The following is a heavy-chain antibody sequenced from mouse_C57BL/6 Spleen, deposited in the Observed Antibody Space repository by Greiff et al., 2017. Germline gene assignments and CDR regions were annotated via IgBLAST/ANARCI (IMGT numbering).Heavy chain of an antibody. CDR2: IDPSDSET. J-gene: IGHJ2*01. V-gene: IGHV1-52*01. CDR1: GYTFTSYW. D-gene: IGHD4-1*01. Sequence: QVQLQQPGAELVRPGSSVKLSCKASGYTFTSYWMHWVKQRPIQGLEWIGNIDPSDSETHYTQKFKDKATLTVDKSSSTAYMQLSRLTSEDSAVYYCARANRDGYYFDYWGQGTTLTVSS. CDR3: ARANRDGYYFDY.